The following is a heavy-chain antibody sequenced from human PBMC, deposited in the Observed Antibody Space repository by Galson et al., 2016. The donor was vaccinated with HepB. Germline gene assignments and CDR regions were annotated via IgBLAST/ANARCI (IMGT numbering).Heavy chain of an antibody. D-gene: IGHD1-7*01. Sequence: SVKVSCKGSGYTFTGYYMHWVRQAPGQGLEWMGWINPNTGSTNYAHKLQGWVTMTRDTSISTTYMELSRLRSDDTAVYYCARDFLRGGWNLFDYWGQGALVTVSS. V-gene: IGHV1-2*04. CDR1: GYTFTGYY. J-gene: IGHJ4*02. CDR2: INPNTGST. CDR3: ARDFLRGGWNLFDY.